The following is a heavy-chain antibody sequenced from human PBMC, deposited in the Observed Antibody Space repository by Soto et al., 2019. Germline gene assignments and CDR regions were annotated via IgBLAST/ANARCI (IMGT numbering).Heavy chain of an antibody. CDR2: IYYSGST. V-gene: IGHV4-31*03. J-gene: IGHJ6*02. CDR1: GGSIGSGGYY. Sequence: SETLSLTCTVSGGSIGSGGYYWSWIRQHPGKGLEWIGYIYYSGSTYYNPSLKSRVTISVDTSKNQFSLKLSSVTAADTAVYYCARAVTTCYYGMDVWGQGTTVTVSS. CDR3: ARAVTTCYYGMDV. D-gene: IGHD4-4*01.